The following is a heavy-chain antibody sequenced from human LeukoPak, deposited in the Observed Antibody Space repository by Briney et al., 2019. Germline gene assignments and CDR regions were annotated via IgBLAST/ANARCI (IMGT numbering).Heavy chain of an antibody. CDR1: GFTFSSYG. D-gene: IGHD2-2*01. J-gene: IGHJ4*02. Sequence: GRSLRLSCAASGFTFSSYGMHWVRQAPGKGLEWVSYISSSGSTIYYADSVKGRFTISRDNAKNSLYLQMNSLRAEDTAVYYCASGYQLLHFDYWGQGTLVTVSS. V-gene: IGHV3-48*04. CDR2: ISSSGSTI. CDR3: ASGYQLLHFDY.